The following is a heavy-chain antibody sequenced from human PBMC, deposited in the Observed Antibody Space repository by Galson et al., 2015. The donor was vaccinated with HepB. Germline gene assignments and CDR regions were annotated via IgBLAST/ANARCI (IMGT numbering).Heavy chain of an antibody. J-gene: IGHJ4*02. D-gene: IGHD6-19*01. CDR1: GGTFSSYA. CDR2: IIPIFGTA. CDR3: ARGRWTSTLADYYLDY. Sequence: SVKVSCKASGGTFSSYAISWVRQAPGQGLEWMGGIIPIFGTANYAQKFQGRVTITADESTSTAYMELSSLRSEDTAVYYCARGRWTSTLADYYLDYWGQGTLVTVSS. V-gene: IGHV1-69*13.